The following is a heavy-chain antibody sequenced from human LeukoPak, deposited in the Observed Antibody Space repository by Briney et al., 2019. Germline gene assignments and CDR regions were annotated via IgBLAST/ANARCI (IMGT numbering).Heavy chain of an antibody. CDR3: AKDVYYYDSSGYYGRGDY. Sequence: GRSLRLSCAASGFTFDDYAMHWVRQAPGKGLEWVSGISWNSGSIGYADSVKGRLTISRDNAKNSLYLQMNSLRAEDTALYYCAKDVYYYDSSGYYGRGDYWGQGTLVTVSS. J-gene: IGHJ4*02. CDR2: ISWNSGSI. V-gene: IGHV3-9*01. CDR1: GFTFDDYA. D-gene: IGHD3-22*01.